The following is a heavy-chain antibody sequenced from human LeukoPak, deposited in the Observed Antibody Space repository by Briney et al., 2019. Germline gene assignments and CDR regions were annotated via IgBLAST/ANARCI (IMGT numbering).Heavy chain of an antibody. Sequence: SETLSLTCTVSGGSISSGGYYWSWIRQHPGKGLEWIGYIYYSGSTYYNPSLKSRVTISVDTSKNQFPLKLSSVTAADTAVYHCARGRGPKKGYYYYGMDVWGQGTTVTVSS. CDR1: GGSISSGGYY. J-gene: IGHJ6*02. V-gene: IGHV4-31*03. CDR3: ARGRGPKKGYYYYGMDV. CDR2: IYYSGST.